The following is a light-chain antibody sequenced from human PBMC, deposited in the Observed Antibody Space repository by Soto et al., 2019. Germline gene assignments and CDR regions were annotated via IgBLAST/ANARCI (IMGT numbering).Light chain of an antibody. J-gene: IGKJ1*01. CDR1: KTISXW. CDR3: QHYNSYSEA. Sequence: DIQMTQSPSTLSGSVGDRFTITCRASKTISXWLXXYXXKXGXXXKXXXYKASTLKSGVPSRFSGSGYGTEFTLTISSLQPDDFATYYCQHYNSYSEAFGQGNKVDI. CDR2: KAS. V-gene: IGKV1-5*03.